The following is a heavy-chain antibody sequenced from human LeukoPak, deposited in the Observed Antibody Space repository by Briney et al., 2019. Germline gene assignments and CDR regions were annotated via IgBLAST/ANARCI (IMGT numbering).Heavy chain of an antibody. D-gene: IGHD2-15*01. CDR1: GYTFTSYG. Sequence: ASVKVSCKASGYTFTSYGLNWVRQAPGPGLEWVGWISCYNGNTDYAQNLQGRVTITTDKAKNTAYMEVRSLRSDDTALYYFARDTDSGGSALYSVGYYYYMDVWGKGTTVSVSS. CDR2: ISCYNGNT. J-gene: IGHJ6*03. CDR3: ARDTDSGGSALYSVGYYYYMDV. V-gene: IGHV1-18*04.